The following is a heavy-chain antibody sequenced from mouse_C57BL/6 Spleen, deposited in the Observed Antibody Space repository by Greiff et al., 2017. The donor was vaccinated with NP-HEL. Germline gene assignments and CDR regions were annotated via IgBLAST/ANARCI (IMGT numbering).Heavy chain of an antibody. Sequence: DVQLQESGEGLVKPGGSLKLSCAASGFTFSSYAMSWVRQTPEKRLEWVAYISSGGDYIYYADTVKGRFTISRDNARNTLYLQMSSLKSEDTAMYYCTRDYYYGSSAMDYWGQGTSVTVSS. CDR2: ISSGGDYI. V-gene: IGHV5-9-1*02. J-gene: IGHJ4*01. CDR1: GFTFSSYA. D-gene: IGHD1-1*01. CDR3: TRDYYYGSSAMDY.